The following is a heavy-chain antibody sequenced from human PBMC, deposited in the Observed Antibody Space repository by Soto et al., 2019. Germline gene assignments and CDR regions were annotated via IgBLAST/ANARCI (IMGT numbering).Heavy chain of an antibody. V-gene: IGHV4-31*02. CDR2: SYYTGRT. CDR3: ARDVTGNHNCFDL. D-gene: IGHD2-21*02. CDR1: GGSLKSAGYY. Sequence: QVQLQESGPGLVKPSQTLSLPCTVSGGSLKSAGYYWSWIRQHPGRGLEWFGYSYYTGRTYYNPSLESRVTFAADTSKSQFSLTLSSVTAADTAVYYCARDVTGNHNCFDLWRHGTLGTVSS. J-gene: IGHJ5*02.